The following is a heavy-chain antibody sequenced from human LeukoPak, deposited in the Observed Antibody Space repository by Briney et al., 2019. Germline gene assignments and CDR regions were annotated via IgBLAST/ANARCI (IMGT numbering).Heavy chain of an antibody. CDR1: GGTFSSYA. V-gene: IGHV1-69*10. CDR2: IIPIFGIA. Sequence: GASVKVSCKASGGTFSSYAISWVRQVPGQGLEWMGGIIPIFGIANYAQKFQGRATITADKSTSTAYMELSSLRSEDTAVYYCARETCSSTSCPNYYYYYYYMDVWGKGTTVTVSS. D-gene: IGHD2-2*01. J-gene: IGHJ6*03. CDR3: ARETCSSTSCPNYYYYYYYMDV.